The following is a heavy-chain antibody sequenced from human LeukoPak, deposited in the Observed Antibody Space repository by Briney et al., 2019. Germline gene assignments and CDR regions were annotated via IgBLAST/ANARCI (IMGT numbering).Heavy chain of an antibody. Sequence: GGSLRLSCAASGLTFSSYWMSWVRQAPGKGLEWVANIKQDGSEKYYVDSVKGRFTISRDNAKNSLYLQMNSLRAEDTAVYYCARGYSYGKDYWGQGTLVTVSS. CDR3: ARGYSYGKDY. CDR2: IKQDGSEK. V-gene: IGHV3-7*01. J-gene: IGHJ4*02. CDR1: GLTFSSYW. D-gene: IGHD5-18*01.